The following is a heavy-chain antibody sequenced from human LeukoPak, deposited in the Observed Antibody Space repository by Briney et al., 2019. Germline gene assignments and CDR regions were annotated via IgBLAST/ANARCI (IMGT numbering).Heavy chain of an antibody. CDR3: AKENWYYDILTGAGYYYMDV. CDR2: ISGSGGST. Sequence: GGSLRLSCAASGFTFSSYAMSWVRQAPGKGLEWVSAISGSGGSTYYADSVKGRFTISRDNSKNTLYLQMNSLRAEDTAVYYCAKENWYYDILTGAGYYYMDVWGKGTTVTISS. CDR1: GFTFSSYA. D-gene: IGHD3-9*01. V-gene: IGHV3-23*01. J-gene: IGHJ6*03.